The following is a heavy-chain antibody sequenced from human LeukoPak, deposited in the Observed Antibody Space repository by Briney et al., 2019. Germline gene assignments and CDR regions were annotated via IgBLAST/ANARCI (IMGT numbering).Heavy chain of an antibody. D-gene: IGHD3-16*01. CDR1: GYTFTGYY. Sequence: ASVKVSCKASGYTFTGYYIHWVRRAPGQGLEWMGWIYPYSGDTNYAQNFQGRVTMTRDTSISTAYMELSSLKSDDTAVYYCARGPLGAAFDSWGQGTLVTVSS. CDR2: IYPYSGDT. CDR3: ARGPLGAAFDS. J-gene: IGHJ4*02. V-gene: IGHV1-2*02.